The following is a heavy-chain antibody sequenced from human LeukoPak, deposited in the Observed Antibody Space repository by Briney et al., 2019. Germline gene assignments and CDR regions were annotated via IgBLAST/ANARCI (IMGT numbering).Heavy chain of an antibody. CDR1: GYTFTSYG. D-gene: IGHD1-1*01. CDR3: ARDGRTYNWNAKLNY. CDR2: ISAYNGNT. Sequence: ASVTVSCKASGYTFTSYGMSWVRQAPGQGLEWMGWISAYNGNTNYAQKLQGRVTMTTDTSTSTAYMELRSLRSDDTAVYYCARDGRTYNWNAKLNYWGQGTLVTVSS. V-gene: IGHV1-18*01. J-gene: IGHJ4*02.